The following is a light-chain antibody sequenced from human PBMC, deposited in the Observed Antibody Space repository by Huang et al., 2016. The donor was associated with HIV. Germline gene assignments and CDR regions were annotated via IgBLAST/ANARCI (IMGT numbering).Light chain of an antibody. V-gene: IGKV3-15*01. CDR2: GSS. CDR3: QQYNTSPRT. CDR1: QSVFKN. J-gene: IGKJ1*01. Sequence: ENLMTQSPSTLSVSPGESATLSCRASQSVFKNLAWYQQKPGQAPNLLIDGSSTRAAGIPARFSGSGSGTDFTLTISSLQSEDFAVYYCQQYNTSPRTFGQGTKVEV.